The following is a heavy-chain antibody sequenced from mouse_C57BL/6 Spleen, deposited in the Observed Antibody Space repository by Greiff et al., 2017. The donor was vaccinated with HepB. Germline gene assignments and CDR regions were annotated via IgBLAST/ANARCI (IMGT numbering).Heavy chain of an antibody. CDR1: GYTFTEYT. J-gene: IGHJ1*03. D-gene: IGHD1-1*01. Sequence: VQVVESGAELVKPGASVKLSCKASGYTFTEYTIHWVKQRSGQGLEWIGWFYPGSGSIKYNEKFKDKATLTADKSSSTVYMELSRLTSEDSAVYFCARHEDYYGTNWYFDVWGTGTTVTVSS. CDR2: FYPGSGSI. CDR3: ARHEDYYGTNWYFDV. V-gene: IGHV1-62-2*01.